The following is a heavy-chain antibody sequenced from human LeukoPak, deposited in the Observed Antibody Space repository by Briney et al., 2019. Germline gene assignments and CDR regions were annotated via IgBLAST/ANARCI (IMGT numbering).Heavy chain of an antibody. V-gene: IGHV4-59*01. D-gene: IGHD3-22*01. Sequence: PSETPSLTCTVSGGSISSYYWSWIRQPPGKGLEWIGYIYYSGSTNYNPSLKSRVTISVDTSKNQFSLKLSSVTAADTAVYYCARVVVLGSLYYYYGMDVWGQGTTVTVSS. J-gene: IGHJ6*02. CDR1: GGSISSYY. CDR3: ARVVVLGSLYYYYGMDV. CDR2: IYYSGST.